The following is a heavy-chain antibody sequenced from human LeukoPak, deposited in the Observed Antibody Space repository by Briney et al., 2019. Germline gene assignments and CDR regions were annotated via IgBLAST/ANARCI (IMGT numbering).Heavy chain of an antibody. CDR1: GYTFTGYY. V-gene: IGHV1-2*02. CDR3: ARSRLDYDSSGLKDYYYYMDV. J-gene: IGHJ6*03. CDR2: INPSSGGT. Sequence: ASVKVSCKASGYTFTGYYMHWVRQAPGQGLEWMGWINPSSGGTNYAQKFQGRVTMTRDTSISTAYMELSRLRSDDTAVYYCARSRLDYDSSGLKDYYYYMDVWGKGTTVTVSS. D-gene: IGHD3-22*01.